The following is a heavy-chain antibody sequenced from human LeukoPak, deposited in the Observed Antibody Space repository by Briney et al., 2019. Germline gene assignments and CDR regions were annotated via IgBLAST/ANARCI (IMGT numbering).Heavy chain of an antibody. D-gene: IGHD3-10*01. Sequence: GGSLRLSCAASGFTFSSYDMHWVRQAPGKGLEWVAFIRYDGSNKYYADSVKGRFTISRDNSKNTLYLQMNSLRAEDTAVYYCAKVSRFYGSGGYFDFGYWGQGTLVTVSS. CDR1: GFTFSSYD. CDR2: IRYDGSNK. J-gene: IGHJ4*02. V-gene: IGHV3-30*02. CDR3: AKVSRFYGSGGYFDFGY.